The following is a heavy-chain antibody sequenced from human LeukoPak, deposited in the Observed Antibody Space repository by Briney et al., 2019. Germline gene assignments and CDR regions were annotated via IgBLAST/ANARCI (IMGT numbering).Heavy chain of an antibody. CDR1: GFTFSTYG. CDR2: ISYDGSIK. D-gene: IGHD3-22*01. Sequence: GGSLRLSCEASGFTFSTYGMSWVRQAPGKGLEWVSVISYDGSIKYYADSVKGRFTISRDNSKNTLYLQMNSLRAEDTALYYCARATGYYDSSGYYSGDAFDIWGQGTMVTVSS. J-gene: IGHJ3*02. V-gene: IGHV3-30*03. CDR3: ARATGYYDSSGYYSGDAFDI.